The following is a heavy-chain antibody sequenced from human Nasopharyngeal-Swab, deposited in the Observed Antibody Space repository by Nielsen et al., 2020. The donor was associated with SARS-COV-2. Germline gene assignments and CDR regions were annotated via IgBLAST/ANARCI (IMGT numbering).Heavy chain of an antibody. Sequence: GESLKISCAASGFTFSSYGMHWVRQAPGKGLEWVAVIWYDGSNKYYADSVKGRFTISRDNSKHPLYLQMNSLIAEHTAVYYCTREVGSIVGVPPYYCMDVWGQGTTVTVSS. CDR1: GFTFSSYG. CDR3: TREVGSIVGVPPYYCMDV. V-gene: IGHV3-33*01. CDR2: IWYDGSNK. J-gene: IGHJ6*02. D-gene: IGHD1-26*01.